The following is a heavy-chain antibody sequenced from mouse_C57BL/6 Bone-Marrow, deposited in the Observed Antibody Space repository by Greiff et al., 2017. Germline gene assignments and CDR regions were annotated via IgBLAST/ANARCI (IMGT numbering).Heavy chain of an antibody. CDR2: ISSGSSTI. D-gene: IGHD1-1*01. V-gene: IGHV5-17*01. CDR3: ARDGKGRFAY. Sequence: EVMLVESGGGLVKPGGSLKLSCAASGFTFSDYGMHWVRQAPEKGLEWVAYISSGSSTIYYADTVKGRFTISSDNAKNTLFLQMTSLRSEDTAMYYCARDGKGRFAYWGQGTLVTGSA. CDR1: GFTFSDYG. J-gene: IGHJ3*01.